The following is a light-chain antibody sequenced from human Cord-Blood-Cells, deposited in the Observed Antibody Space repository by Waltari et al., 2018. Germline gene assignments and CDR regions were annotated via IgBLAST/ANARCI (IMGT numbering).Light chain of an antibody. CDR1: SSDVGGYNY. J-gene: IGLJ3*02. V-gene: IGLV2-14*01. CDR2: DVS. CDR3: SSYTSSSTWV. Sequence: QSALTQPASVSGSPGQSITISCPGTSSDVGGYNYVSWYQQHPAKAPKLMIYDVSNRPSGVSNRFSGSKSGNTASLTISGLQAEDEADYYCSSYTSSSTWVFGGGTKLTVL.